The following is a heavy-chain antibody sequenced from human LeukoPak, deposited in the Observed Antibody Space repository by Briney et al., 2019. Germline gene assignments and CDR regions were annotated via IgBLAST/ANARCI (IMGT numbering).Heavy chain of an antibody. Sequence: GGSLRLSCAASGFIFSSYSMSWVRQAPGKGLEWVSVITGSGGNTYYADSVKGRFTISKDNSKNTVYLQMSSLRVDGTAVYYYAKAASSSWPSYYYGMDVWGQGTTVTVSS. J-gene: IGHJ6*02. V-gene: IGHV3-23*01. D-gene: IGHD6-13*01. CDR2: ITGSGGNT. CDR1: GFIFSSYS. CDR3: AKAASSSWPSYYYGMDV.